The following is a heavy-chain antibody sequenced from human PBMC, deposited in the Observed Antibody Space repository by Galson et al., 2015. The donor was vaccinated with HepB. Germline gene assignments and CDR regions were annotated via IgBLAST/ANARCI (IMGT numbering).Heavy chain of an antibody. CDR2: ISSSSSYI. V-gene: IGHV3-21*01. D-gene: IGHD1-1*01. CDR1: GFTFSSYS. Sequence: SLRLSCAASGFTFSSYSMNWVRQAPGKGLEWVSSISSSSSYIYYADSMNGRFTISRDNAKNSLYLQMNSLRAEDTAVYYCARSTGTHYGMDVWGQGTTVTVSS. CDR3: ARSTGTHYGMDV. J-gene: IGHJ6*02.